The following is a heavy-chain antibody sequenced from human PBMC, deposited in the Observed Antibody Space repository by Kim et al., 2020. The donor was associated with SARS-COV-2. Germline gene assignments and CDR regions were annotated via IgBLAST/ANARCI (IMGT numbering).Heavy chain of an antibody. J-gene: IGHJ5*01. Sequence: ADSGRGRFTISRDNAENSLYLQMNSLRAEDTAVYYCVREIVVVTARWFDPWGQGTLVTVSS. D-gene: IGHD2-21*02. V-gene: IGHV3-21*01. CDR3: VREIVVVTARWFDP.